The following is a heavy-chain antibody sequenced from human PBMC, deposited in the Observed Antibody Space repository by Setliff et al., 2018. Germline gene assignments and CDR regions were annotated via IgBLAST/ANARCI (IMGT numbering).Heavy chain of an antibody. Sequence: SVKVSCKASGGTFSSYGISWVRQAPGQGLEWMGGTIPIFGTTNYAQKFQGRVTIITDESTSTAYMELSGLTSADTAVYYCAREGVDTRSSTDYRYYMDVWGKGTTVTVSS. V-gene: IGHV1-69*05. D-gene: IGHD5-18*01. CDR1: GGTFSSYG. J-gene: IGHJ6*03. CDR2: TIPIFGTT. CDR3: AREGVDTRSSTDYRYYMDV.